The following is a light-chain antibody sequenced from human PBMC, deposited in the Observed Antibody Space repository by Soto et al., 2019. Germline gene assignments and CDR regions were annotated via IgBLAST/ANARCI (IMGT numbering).Light chain of an antibody. V-gene: IGKV1-5*03. CDR1: QSFSSW. Sequence: DIQMTQSPSTLSASVGDRVTITCRASQSFSSWLDWYQQKPGKAPKLLSYEASSLESGVPSRFSGSGSGTEFTLPLSGLQPDDFATYICQLYNSYPYTFGQGTKLEIK. CDR2: EAS. J-gene: IGKJ2*01. CDR3: QLYNSYPYT.